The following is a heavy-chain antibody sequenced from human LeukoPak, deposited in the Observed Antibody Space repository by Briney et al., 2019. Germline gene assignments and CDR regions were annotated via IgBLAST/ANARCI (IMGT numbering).Heavy chain of an antibody. V-gene: IGHV1-46*01. D-gene: IGHD6-13*01. Sequence: GASVKVSCKASGYTFTSYYMHWVRQAPGQGLEWMGIINPSGGSTSYAQKFQGRVTMTRDMSTSTVYMELSSLRSEDTAVYYCARTSIAAPQFDYWGQGTLVTVSS. J-gene: IGHJ4*02. CDR1: GYTFTSYY. CDR2: INPSGGST. CDR3: ARTSIAAPQFDY.